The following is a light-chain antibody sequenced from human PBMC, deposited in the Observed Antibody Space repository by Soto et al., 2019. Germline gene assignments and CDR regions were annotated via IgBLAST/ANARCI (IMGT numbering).Light chain of an antibody. V-gene: IGKV1-5*03. CDR2: KAS. Sequence: DIQMTQSPSTLSASIGDRVTITCRASQCISDRLAWHQQKPGKDPKLLIYKASSVESGVQSRFSGSGSGTEFTLTISSLQPDDFATYYCLQYETYWTFGQGTKVESK. CDR3: LQYETYWT. J-gene: IGKJ1*01. CDR1: QCISDR.